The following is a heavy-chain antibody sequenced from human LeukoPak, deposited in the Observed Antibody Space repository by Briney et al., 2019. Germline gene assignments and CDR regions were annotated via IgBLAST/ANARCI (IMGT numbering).Heavy chain of an antibody. J-gene: IGHJ4*02. Sequence: GGSLRLSCAASGFTFSSYSMNWVRQAPGKGLEWVSSISSSSSYIYYADSVKGRFTISRDNAKNSLYPQMNSLRAEDTAVYYCARVIAAAGSFDYWGQGTLVTVSS. CDR3: ARVIAAAGSFDY. V-gene: IGHV3-21*01. CDR2: ISSSSSYI. CDR1: GFTFSSYS. D-gene: IGHD6-13*01.